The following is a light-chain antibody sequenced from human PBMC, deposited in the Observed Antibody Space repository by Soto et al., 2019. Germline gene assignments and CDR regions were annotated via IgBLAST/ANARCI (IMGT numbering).Light chain of an antibody. CDR1: QSVASNH. V-gene: IGKV3-20*01. CDR3: HHYGRSPIFT. J-gene: IGKJ3*01. Sequence: EVVLTQSPGTLSLSAGERVTLSCRASQSVASNHLAWYQQKPGQAPRLLIYAASTRAAGIPDRFSGSGSGTDFTLTISRLEPEDFGVFFCHHYGRSPIFTFGPGTTVDMK. CDR2: AAS.